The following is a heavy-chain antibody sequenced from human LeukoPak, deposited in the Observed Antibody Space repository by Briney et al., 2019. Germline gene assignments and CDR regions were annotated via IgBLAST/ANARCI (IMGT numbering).Heavy chain of an antibody. CDR2: LYYTGSA. D-gene: IGHD2-15*01. J-gene: IGHJ5*01. CDR1: GGSISSSGHF. V-gene: IGHV4-39*01. Sequence: SETLSLTCTVSGGSISSSGHFWGWIRQSPGKGSEWIGSLYYTGSAYYNPSLKSRVTIFVDTSKNQFSLRVTSVTAADTYVYYCARGFSALVGSGNWFDSWGQGTLVTVSS. CDR3: ARGFSALVGSGNWFDS.